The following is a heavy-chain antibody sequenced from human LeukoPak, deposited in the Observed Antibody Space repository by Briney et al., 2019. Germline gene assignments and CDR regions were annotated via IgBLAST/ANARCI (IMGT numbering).Heavy chain of an antibody. V-gene: IGHV4-4*02. CDR2: IYHSGST. CDR1: GGSINSNNW. CDR3: ASVGGSSSFDY. J-gene: IGHJ4*02. D-gene: IGHD1-26*01. Sequence: SETLSLTCAVSGGSINSNNWWSWVRRPPGKGLEWIGEIYHSGSTNYNPSLKSRVTISGDKSKNQFSLKLSSVTAADTAVYYCASVGGSSSFDYWGQGTLVTVSS.